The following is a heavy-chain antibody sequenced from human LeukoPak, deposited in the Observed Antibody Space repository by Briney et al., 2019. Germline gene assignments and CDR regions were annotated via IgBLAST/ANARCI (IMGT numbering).Heavy chain of an antibody. V-gene: IGHV4-61*05. CDR3: ARLRDGYNYLDY. D-gene: IGHD5-24*01. J-gene: IGHJ4*02. CDR2: IYYSGST. Sequence: PSETLSLTCTVSGGSISSSSYYWGWIRQPPGKGLEWIGYIYYSGSTNYNPSLKSRVTISVDTSKNQFSLKLSSVTAADTAVYYCARLRDGYNYLDYWGQGTLVTVSS. CDR1: GGSISSSSYY.